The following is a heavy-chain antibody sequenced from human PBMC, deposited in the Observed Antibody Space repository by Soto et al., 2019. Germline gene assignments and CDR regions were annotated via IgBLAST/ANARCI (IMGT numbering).Heavy chain of an antibody. CDR3: ARPVEMATISRSYFFY. J-gene: IGHJ4*02. Sequence: SVKVSCKASGGTFSSHAISWVRQAPGQGLEWMGGIIPIFGTANYAQKFQGRVTITADESTSTAYMELSSLRSEDTAVYYCARPVEMATISRSYFFYWGQGTLVTVSS. D-gene: IGHD5-12*01. CDR1: GGTFSSHA. V-gene: IGHV1-69*13. CDR2: IIPIFGTA.